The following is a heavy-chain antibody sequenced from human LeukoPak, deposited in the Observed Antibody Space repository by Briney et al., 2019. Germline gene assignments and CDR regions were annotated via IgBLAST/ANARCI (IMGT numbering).Heavy chain of an antibody. D-gene: IGHD6-19*01. V-gene: IGHV4-61*02. CDR2: IYTSGST. J-gene: IGHJ3*02. CDR3: AREVDSSVAFDI. CDR1: GGSISSGSYY. Sequence: SQTLSLTCTVSGGSISSGSYYWSWIRQPAGKGLEWIGRIYTSGSTNYNPSLKSRVTISVDTSKNQFSLKLSSVTAADTAVYYCAREVDSSVAFDIWGQGTTVTVSS.